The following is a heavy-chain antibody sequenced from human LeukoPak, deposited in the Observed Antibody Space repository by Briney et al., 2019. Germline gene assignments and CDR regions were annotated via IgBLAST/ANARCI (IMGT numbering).Heavy chain of an antibody. CDR1: GGTFSSYA. J-gene: IGHJ6*02. Sequence: GASVKVSCKASGGTFSSYAISWVRQAPGQGLEWMGRIIPTLGIANYAQKFQGRVTITADKSTSTAYMELSSLRSEDTAVYYCARVGYDILTGYYTSGYGMDVWGQGTTVTVSS. V-gene: IGHV1-69*04. D-gene: IGHD3-9*01. CDR2: IIPTLGIA. CDR3: ARVGYDILTGYYTSGYGMDV.